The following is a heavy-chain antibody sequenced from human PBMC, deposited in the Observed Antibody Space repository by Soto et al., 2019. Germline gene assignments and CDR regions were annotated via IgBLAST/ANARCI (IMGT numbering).Heavy chain of an antibody. Sequence: QVQLVQSGAEVKKPGASVKVSCKASGYTFTSYAMHCVRQAPGPRLEWMGWINPGNGNTKYSQRFQGRVTITRDTSASTDYMELSSLRSEDTAVYHCARSVAIPVAPDDWGQGTLVTVSS. D-gene: IGHD2-2*01. CDR3: ARSVAIPVAPDD. V-gene: IGHV1-3*01. CDR1: GYTFTSYA. CDR2: INPGNGNT. J-gene: IGHJ4*02.